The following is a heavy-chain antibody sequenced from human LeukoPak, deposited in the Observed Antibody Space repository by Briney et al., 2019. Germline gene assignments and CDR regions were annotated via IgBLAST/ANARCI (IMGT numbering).Heavy chain of an antibody. D-gene: IGHD1-26*01. Sequence: GGSLRLSSAASGFTFSSYAMSWVRQAPGKGLEWVSAISGSGGSTYYADSVKGRFTISRDNSKNTLYLQMNSLRAEDTAVYYCAKDSSDVRELLPPYFDYWGQGTLVTVSS. CDR1: GFTFSSYA. CDR2: ISGSGGST. J-gene: IGHJ4*02. CDR3: AKDSSDVRELLPPYFDY. V-gene: IGHV3-23*01.